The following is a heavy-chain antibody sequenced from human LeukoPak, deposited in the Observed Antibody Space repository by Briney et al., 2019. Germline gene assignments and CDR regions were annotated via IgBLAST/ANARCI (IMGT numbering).Heavy chain of an antibody. CDR1: GFTFSSYE. V-gene: IGHV3-48*03. CDR3: TTLGAFDY. D-gene: IGHD1-14*01. Sequence: GGSLRLSCAASGFTFSSYEMNWVRQAPGKGLEWVSYISSSGTTIYYADSVKGRFTISRDNSKNTLYLQMNSLRAEDSGVYYCTTLGAFDYWGQGTLVTVSS. J-gene: IGHJ4*02. CDR2: ISSSGTTI.